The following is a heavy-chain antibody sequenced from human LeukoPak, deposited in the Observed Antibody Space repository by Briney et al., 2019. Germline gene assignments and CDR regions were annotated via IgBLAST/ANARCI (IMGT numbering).Heavy chain of an antibody. Sequence: GGSLRLSCAASGFTFSNYAMHWVRQAPGKGLEWVAVISYDGSNTYYADSVKGRFTISRDSSKNTLYLQMNSLRAEDTAVYYCARVSRWLPLGVDYWGQGTLVTVSS. CDR2: ISYDGSNT. V-gene: IGHV3-30*17. D-gene: IGHD5-12*01. CDR3: ARVSRWLPLGVDY. J-gene: IGHJ4*02. CDR1: GFTFSNYA.